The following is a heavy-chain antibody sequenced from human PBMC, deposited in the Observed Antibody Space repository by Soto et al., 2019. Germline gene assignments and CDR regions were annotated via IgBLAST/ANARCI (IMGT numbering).Heavy chain of an antibody. CDR3: GRSGSSSIVATTTDY. Sequence: SVKVSCKASGGTFSSYTISWVRQAPGQGLEWMGRIIPILGIANYAQKFQGRVTITADKSTSTAYMELSSLRSEDTAVYYRGRSGSSSIVATTTDYWGQGTLVTVSS. J-gene: IGHJ4*02. CDR2: IIPILGIA. D-gene: IGHD5-12*01. V-gene: IGHV1-69*02. CDR1: GGTFSSYT.